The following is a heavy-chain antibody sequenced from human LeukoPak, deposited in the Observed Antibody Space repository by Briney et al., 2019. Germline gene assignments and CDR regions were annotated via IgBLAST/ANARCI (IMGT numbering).Heavy chain of an antibody. CDR2: ISAYNGNT. J-gene: IGHJ4*02. CDR3: ARMYYYDSSGYQLPFDY. Sequence: VASVKVSCKASGYTFTSYGISWVRQAPGQGLEWMGWISAYNGNTNYAQKLQGRVTMTTDTSTSTAYMELRSLRSDDTAVYYCARMYYYDSSGYQLPFDYWGQGTLVTVSS. CDR1: GYTFTSYG. D-gene: IGHD3-22*01. V-gene: IGHV1-18*01.